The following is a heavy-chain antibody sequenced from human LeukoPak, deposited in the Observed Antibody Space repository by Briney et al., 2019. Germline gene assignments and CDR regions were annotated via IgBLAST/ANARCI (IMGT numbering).Heavy chain of an antibody. Sequence: GGSLRLSCAASGFTVSSNDMSWVRQAPGKGLEWVSVIYSGGSTYYADSVKGRFTISRDNSKNTLYLQMNSLRAEDTAVYYCASGVYYDILTGYSFYGMDVWGQGTTVTVSS. V-gene: IGHV3-66*01. CDR3: ASGVYYDILTGYSFYGMDV. D-gene: IGHD3-9*01. CDR2: IYSGGST. CDR1: GFTVSSND. J-gene: IGHJ6*02.